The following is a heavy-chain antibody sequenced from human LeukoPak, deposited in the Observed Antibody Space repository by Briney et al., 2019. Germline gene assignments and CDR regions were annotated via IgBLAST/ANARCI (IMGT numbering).Heavy chain of an antibody. CDR1: GFTFTTYN. CDR3: ARDLSGIAGYTYGRGIDY. D-gene: IGHD5-18*01. Sequence: GGSLRLSCAASGFTFTTYNMNWVRQAPGKRLEWVSSITSSSSYTFYADSVKGRFTISRDNAKTSLYLQMNSLRAEDTAVYYCARDLSGIAGYTYGRGIDYWGQGTLVTVSS. V-gene: IGHV3-21*01. J-gene: IGHJ4*02. CDR2: ITSSSSYT.